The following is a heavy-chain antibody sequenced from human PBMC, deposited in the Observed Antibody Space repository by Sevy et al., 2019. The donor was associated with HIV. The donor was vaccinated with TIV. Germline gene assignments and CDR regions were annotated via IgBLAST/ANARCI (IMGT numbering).Heavy chain of an antibody. CDR2: INSDGSST. CDR3: ASYKGGYYYGSGSLHADY. Sequence: GGSLRLSCAASGFTFSSYWMHWVRQAPGKGLVWVSRINSDGSSTSYADSVKGRFTISRDNAKNTLYLQMNSLRAEDTAVYYCASYKGGYYYGSGSLHADYWGQGTLVTVSS. D-gene: IGHD3-10*01. V-gene: IGHV3-74*01. J-gene: IGHJ4*02. CDR1: GFTFSSYW.